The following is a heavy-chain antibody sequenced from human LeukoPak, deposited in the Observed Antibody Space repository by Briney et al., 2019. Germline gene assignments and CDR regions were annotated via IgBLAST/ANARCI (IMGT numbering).Heavy chain of an antibody. D-gene: IGHD1-26*01. J-gene: IGHJ4*02. CDR2: ISGSGDST. CDR3: ANRYSGRYSKVFDY. CDR1: GFMFSGYA. Sequence: GGSLRLSCAASGFMFSGYAMSWVRQAPGKGLEWVSAISGSGDSTYYADSVKGRFTISRDNSKNTLYLQMNSLRAEDTAVYYCANRYSGRYSKVFDYWGQGTLVTVSS. V-gene: IGHV3-23*01.